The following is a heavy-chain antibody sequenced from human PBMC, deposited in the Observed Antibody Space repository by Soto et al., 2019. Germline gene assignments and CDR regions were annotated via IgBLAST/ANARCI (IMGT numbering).Heavy chain of an antibody. J-gene: IGHJ4*02. CDR1: GFTFNNAW. CDR2: IKRNIDGGTT. CDR3: TTVDAVVLN. Sequence: EVQLVESGGGLVKPGGSLRLSCAASGFTFNNAWMSWVRQAPGGGLEWVGRIKRNIDGGTTDYAAPVKGRFAISRDDSNSILHLQMNSLKSEDTAVYYCTTVDAVVLNWGQGILVTVSS. D-gene: IGHD6-19*01. V-gene: IGHV3-15*01.